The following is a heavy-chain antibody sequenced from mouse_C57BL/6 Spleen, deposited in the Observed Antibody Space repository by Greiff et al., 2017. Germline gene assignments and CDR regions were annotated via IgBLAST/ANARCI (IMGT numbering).Heavy chain of an antibody. CDR3: ARHKGSTVVERYFDV. CDR2: ISSGGSYT. V-gene: IGHV5-6*02. J-gene: IGHJ1*03. D-gene: IGHD1-1*01. Sequence: EVMLVESGGDLVKPGGSLKLSCAASGFTFSSYGMSWVRQTPDKRLEWVATISSGGSYTYYPDSVKGRFTISRDNAKNTLYLQMSSLKSEDTAMYYCARHKGSTVVERYFDVWGTGTTVTVSS. CDR1: GFTFSSYG.